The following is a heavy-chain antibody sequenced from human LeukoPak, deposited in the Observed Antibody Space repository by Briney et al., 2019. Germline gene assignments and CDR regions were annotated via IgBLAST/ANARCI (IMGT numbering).Heavy chain of an antibody. Sequence: GGSLRLSCAASGFTFSSYSMNWVRQAPGKGLEWVSSISSSSSYIYYADSVKGRFTISRDNAKNSLYLQMNSLRAEDTAVYYCARDLSGGSSGWYPPPPYYMDVWGKGTTVTVSS. CDR2: ISSSSSYI. V-gene: IGHV3-21*01. J-gene: IGHJ6*03. CDR3: ARDLSGGSSGWYPPPPYYMDV. CDR1: GFTFSSYS. D-gene: IGHD6-19*01.